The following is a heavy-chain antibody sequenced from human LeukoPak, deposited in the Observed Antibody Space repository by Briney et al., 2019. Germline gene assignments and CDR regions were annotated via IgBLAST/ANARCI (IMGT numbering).Heavy chain of an antibody. CDR2: IIIGSSYI. J-gene: IGHJ3*02. CDR1: GFTFSSYT. Sequence: PGGSPRLSCVASGFTFSSYTMNWVRQAPGKGLEWVSSIIIGSSYIYYADSVKGRFTISRDNAKNSLYLQMNSLRAEDTAVYYCARGLGSYGYSDAFDIWGQGTMVTVSS. V-gene: IGHV3-21*01. CDR3: ARGLGSYGYSDAFDI. D-gene: IGHD5-18*01.